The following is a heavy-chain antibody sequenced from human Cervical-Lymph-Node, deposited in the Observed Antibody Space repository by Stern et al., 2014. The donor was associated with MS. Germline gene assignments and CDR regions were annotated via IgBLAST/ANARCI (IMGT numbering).Heavy chain of an antibody. D-gene: IGHD4-23*01. V-gene: IGHV3-21*01. J-gene: IGHJ4*02. CDR2: ISSGGSYI. CDR3: ARGRGGNYRYYFDY. Sequence: VQLVESGGGLVKPGGSLRLSCAASGFTFISYSMNWVRQAPGKGLEWVASISSGGSYIYYADSLKGRFTISRDNAKNSLYLQMNSLRAEDTAVYYCARGRGGNYRYYFDYWGQGTLVTVSS. CDR1: GFTFISYS.